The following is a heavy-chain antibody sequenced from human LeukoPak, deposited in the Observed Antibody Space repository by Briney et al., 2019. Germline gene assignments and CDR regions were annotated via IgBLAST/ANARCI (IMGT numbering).Heavy chain of an antibody. J-gene: IGHJ3*02. CDR2: INSDGSST. Sequence: PGGSLRLSCAASGFIFSDYWMHWVRQAPGKGLVWVSRINSDGSSTSHADSVKGRFTISRDNAKNTLYLQMNSLRAEDTAVYYCASPVGATTVRAFDIWGQGTMVTVSS. CDR1: GFIFSDYW. CDR3: ASPVGATTVRAFDI. V-gene: IGHV3-74*01. D-gene: IGHD1-26*01.